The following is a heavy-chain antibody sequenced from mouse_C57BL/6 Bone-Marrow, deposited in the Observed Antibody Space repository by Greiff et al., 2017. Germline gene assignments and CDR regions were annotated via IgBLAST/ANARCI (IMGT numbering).Heavy chain of an antibody. Sequence: EVQLKQSGAELVKPGASVKLSCTASGFNFKDYYMHWVKQRTEQGLEWIGRIDPEDGETKYDPKFQGKATITADTSSNTAYLQLSSLTSEDTAVYYCAGRWLLAMDYWGQGTSVTVSS. V-gene: IGHV14-2*01. D-gene: IGHD2-3*01. CDR2: IDPEDGET. CDR3: AGRWLLAMDY. CDR1: GFNFKDYY. J-gene: IGHJ4*01.